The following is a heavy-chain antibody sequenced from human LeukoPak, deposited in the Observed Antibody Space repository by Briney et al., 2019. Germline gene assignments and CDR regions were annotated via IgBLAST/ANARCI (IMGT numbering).Heavy chain of an antibody. V-gene: IGHV1-2*02. J-gene: IGHJ6*03. CDR2: INPNSGGT. CDR1: GYTFTGYY. CDR3: ARRLVDYYYYYYMDV. D-gene: IGHD2-15*01. Sequence: GASVKVSCKASGYTFTGYYMHWVRQAPGQGLEWMGWINPNSGGTNYAQKFQGRVTMTRDTPISTAYMELSRLRSDDTAVYYCARRLVDYYYYYYMDVWGKGTTVTISS.